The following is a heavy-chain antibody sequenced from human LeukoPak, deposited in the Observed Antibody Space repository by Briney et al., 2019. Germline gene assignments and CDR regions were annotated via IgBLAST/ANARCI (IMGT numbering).Heavy chain of an antibody. CDR3: AKDLTTITSGWFDP. D-gene: IGHD3-9*01. J-gene: IGHJ5*02. CDR2: ISGSGGNT. CDR1: GFTFTSYA. Sequence: PGGSLRPSYAGSGFTFTSYAMGWVRQAPGKGLEWVSAISGSGGNTYYADSVKGRFTTSRDNSKSTLYLQMNSLRAEDTALYFCAKDLTTITSGWFDPWGQGTLVTVSS. V-gene: IGHV3-23*01.